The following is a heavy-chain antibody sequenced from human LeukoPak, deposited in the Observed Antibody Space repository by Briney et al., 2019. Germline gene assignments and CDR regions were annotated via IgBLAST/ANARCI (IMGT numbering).Heavy chain of an antibody. D-gene: IGHD3-22*01. J-gene: IGHJ1*01. CDR1: GFTFSNAW. CDR3: TTVIPYYYDSSGYLPQMAVLPVH. Sequence: MAGGSLRLSCAASGFTFSNAWMSWVRQAPGKGLEWVGRIKSKTDGGTTDYAAPVKGRFTISRDDSKNTLYLQMNSLKTEDTAVYYCTTVIPYYYDSSGYLPQMAVLPVHWGQGTLVTVSS. CDR2: IKSKTDGGTT. V-gene: IGHV3-15*01.